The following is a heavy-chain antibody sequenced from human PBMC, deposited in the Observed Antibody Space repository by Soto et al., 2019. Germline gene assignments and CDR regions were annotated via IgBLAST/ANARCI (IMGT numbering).Heavy chain of an antibody. V-gene: IGHV4-39*01. CDR1: GGSISSSSYY. J-gene: IGHJ4*02. Sequence: SETLSLTCTVSGGSISSSSYYWGWIRQPPGKGLEWIGSIYYSGSTYYNPSLKSRVTISVDTSKNQFSLKLSSVTAADTAVYYCARHPGASVAGPHYFDYWGQGTLVTVSS. CDR2: IYYSGST. D-gene: IGHD6-19*01. CDR3: ARHPGASVAGPHYFDY.